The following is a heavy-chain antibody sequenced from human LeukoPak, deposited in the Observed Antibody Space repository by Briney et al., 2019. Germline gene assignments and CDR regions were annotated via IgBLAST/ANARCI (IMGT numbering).Heavy chain of an antibody. Sequence: SETLSLTCTVSGGSISSYYWSWIRQPPGKGLEWIGYIYTSGSTNYNPSLKSRVTISVDTSKNQFSLKLSSVTAADTAVYFCARVGTDASGYYYMDVWGKGTTVTVSS. V-gene: IGHV4-4*09. CDR3: ARVGTDASGYYYMDV. CDR2: IYTSGST. J-gene: IGHJ6*03. D-gene: IGHD2-8*02. CDR1: GGSISSYY.